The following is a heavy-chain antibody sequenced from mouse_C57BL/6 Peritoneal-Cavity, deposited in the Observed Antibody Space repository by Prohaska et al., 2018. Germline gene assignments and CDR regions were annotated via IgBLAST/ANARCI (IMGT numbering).Heavy chain of an antibody. CDR3: ARTLFAY. Sequence: LKISCKASGYTFTDYYMNWVKQSHGKSLEWIGDIKHNNGVTSYNQKFKGKSTLTVDKSSSTAYMELRSLTSEDSAVYYCARTLFAYWGQGTLVTVSA. V-gene: IGHV1-26*01. J-gene: IGHJ3*01. CDR1: GYTFTDYY. CDR2: IKHNNGVT.